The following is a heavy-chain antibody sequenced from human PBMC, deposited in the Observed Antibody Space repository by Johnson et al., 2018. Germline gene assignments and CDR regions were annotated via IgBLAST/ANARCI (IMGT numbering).Heavy chain of an antibody. V-gene: IGHV4-59*01. CDR1: GGSISSYY. Sequence: QVQLQESGPGLVKPSETLSLTCTVSGGSISSYYWSWIRQPPGKGLEWIGYIYYSGSTNYNPSLKSRVTISVDTSKNQFSLKLRSVTAADTAVDYCARDFGKTLGRFSSPPYYYYYYMDVWGKGTTVTVSS. D-gene: IGHD3-3*01. J-gene: IGHJ6*03. CDR3: ARDFGKTLGRFSSPPYYYYYYMDV. CDR2: IYYSGST.